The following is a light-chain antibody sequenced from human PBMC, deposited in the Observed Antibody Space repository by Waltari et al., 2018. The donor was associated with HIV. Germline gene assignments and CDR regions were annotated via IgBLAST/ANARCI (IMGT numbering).Light chain of an antibody. CDR1: SSDVGSYNV. Sequence: QSALTQPASVSGSPGQSITISCTGTSSDVGSYNVVSWYQQHPGKAPKLMIYEVNKRPAGVSNLFSGSKSGNTASLTISGLQAEDEADYHCCSYAGSSTHVFGTGTKVTVL. J-gene: IGLJ1*01. CDR2: EVN. V-gene: IGLV2-23*02. CDR3: CSYAGSSTHV.